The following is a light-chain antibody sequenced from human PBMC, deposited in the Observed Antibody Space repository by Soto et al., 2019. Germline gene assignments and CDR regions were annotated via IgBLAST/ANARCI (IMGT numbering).Light chain of an antibody. Sequence: DIQMTQSPSTLSASVGDRVTITCRASQSISNLLAWYQQKPGKAPYLLIYKASSLQSGVASRFNGSGSGTEIGRTTSSLQPDDFASYYCLQHYSYPWMFGQGTKVEI. J-gene: IGKJ1*01. CDR1: QSISNL. V-gene: IGKV1-5*03. CDR3: LQHYSYPWM. CDR2: KAS.